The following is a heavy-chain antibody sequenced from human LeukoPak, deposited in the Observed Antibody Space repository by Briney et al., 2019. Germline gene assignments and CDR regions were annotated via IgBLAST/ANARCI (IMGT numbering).Heavy chain of an antibody. CDR2: IYYSGST. Sequence: SETLSLTCTVSGGSIRSSSYYWGWIRQPPGKGLEWIGSIYYSGSTYYNPSLKSRVTISVDTSKNQFSLKLSSVTAADTAVYYCARSIVVVVAANYNWFDPWGQGTLVTVSS. V-gene: IGHV4-39*01. CDR1: GGSIRSSSYY. D-gene: IGHD2-15*01. J-gene: IGHJ5*02. CDR3: ARSIVVVVAANYNWFDP.